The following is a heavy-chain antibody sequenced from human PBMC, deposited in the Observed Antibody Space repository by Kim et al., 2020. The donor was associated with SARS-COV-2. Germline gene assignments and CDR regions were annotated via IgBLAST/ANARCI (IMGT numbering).Heavy chain of an antibody. CDR3: APRLPRRFGVSAYYYGMDV. V-gene: IGHV1-24*01. J-gene: IGHJ6*01. CDR1: GYTLTELS. D-gene: IGHD3-10*01. CDR2: FDPVDGET. Sequence: ASVTVSCKVSGYTLTELSMHWVRQAPGKGLEWMGGFDPVDGETIYAQKFQGRVTMTEDTFTDPAYMEPSSLRSEDTAVYYCAPRLPRRFGVSAYYYGMDV.